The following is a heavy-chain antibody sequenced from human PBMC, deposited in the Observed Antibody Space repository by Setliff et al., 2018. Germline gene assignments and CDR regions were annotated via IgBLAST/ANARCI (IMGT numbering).Heavy chain of an antibody. V-gene: IGHV1-8*02. CDR1: GYTFTSYD. J-gene: IGHJ2*01. CDR2: MNPNSGNT. D-gene: IGHD3-22*01. CDR3: ARVVYYYDSSGYQNWYFDL. Sequence: ASVKVSCKVSGYTFTSYDINWVRQATGQGLEWMGWMNPNSGNTGYAQKFQGRVTMTRNTSISTAYMELSSLRSEDTAVYYCARVVYYYDSSGYQNWYFDLWGRGTLVTVSS.